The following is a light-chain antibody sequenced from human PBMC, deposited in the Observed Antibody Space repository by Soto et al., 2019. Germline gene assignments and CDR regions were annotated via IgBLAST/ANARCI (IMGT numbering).Light chain of an antibody. CDR1: STNIGTNT. CDR3: AAWDNSLNGLDV. CDR2: SNN. Sequence: QSAMTQPPSASGTPGQRVTISCSGSSTNIGTNTVNWYQQVPRTAPKLLIYSNNQRPSGVPDRFSGSKSGTSASLAISGLQSEDEADYYCAAWDNSLNGLDVFGTGTNVTVL. J-gene: IGLJ1*01. V-gene: IGLV1-44*01.